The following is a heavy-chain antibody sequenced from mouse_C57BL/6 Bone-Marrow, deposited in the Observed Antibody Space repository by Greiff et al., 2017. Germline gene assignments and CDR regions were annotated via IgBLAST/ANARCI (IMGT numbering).Heavy chain of an antibody. Sequence: VQRVESGAELVRPGTSVKVSCKASGYAFTNYLIEWVKQRPGQGLEWIGVINPGSGGTNYNEKFKGKATLTADKSSSTAYMQLSSLTSEDSAVYFCARCWYFDVWGTGTTVTVSS. CDR1: GYAFTNYL. CDR3: ARCWYFDV. J-gene: IGHJ1*03. CDR2: INPGSGGT. V-gene: IGHV1-54*01.